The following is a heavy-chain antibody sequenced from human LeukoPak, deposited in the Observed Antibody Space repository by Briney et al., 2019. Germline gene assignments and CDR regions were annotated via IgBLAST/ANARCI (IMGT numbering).Heavy chain of an antibody. D-gene: IGHD6-19*01. CDR2: ISSSSSYI. J-gene: IGHJ4*02. CDR3: AKTTTGYSSGRFPGWPVDY. CDR1: GFTFSSYS. V-gene: IGHV3-21*04. Sequence: SGGSLRLSCAASGFTFSSYSMDWVRQAPGKGLEWVSSISSSSSYIYYADSVKGRFTISRDNSKNTVYLQMNSLRAEDTAVYYCAKTTTGYSSGRFPGWPVDYWGQGTLVTVSS.